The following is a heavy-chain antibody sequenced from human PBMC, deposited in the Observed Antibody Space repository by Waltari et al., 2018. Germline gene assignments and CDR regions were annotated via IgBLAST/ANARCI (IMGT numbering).Heavy chain of an antibody. J-gene: IGHJ6*02. V-gene: IGHV3-72*01. D-gene: IGHD4-17*01. CDR3: ARVTGEDYGDYYYYYGMDV. CDR2: TRNKANSYTT. Sequence: EVQLVESGGGLVQPGGSLRLSCAASGFTFSDHYMDWVRQAPGKGLEWVGRTRNKANSYTTEYAASVKGRFTISRDDSKNSLYLQMNSLKTEDTAVYYCARVTGEDYGDYYYYYGMDVWGQGTTVTVSS. CDR1: GFTFSDHY.